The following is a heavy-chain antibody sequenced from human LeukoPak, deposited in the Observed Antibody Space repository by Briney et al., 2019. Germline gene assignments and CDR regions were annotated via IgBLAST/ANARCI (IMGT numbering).Heavy chain of an antibody. Sequence: ASVKVSCKASGYTFTRYDINWVRQATGQGLEWMGWINLKSGNTGHAQKFQGRVTITRDTSISTVYLELSSLRSEDTALYFCTRVDGSPDYWGRGTLVTVSS. V-gene: IGHV1-8*03. CDR2: INLKSGNT. D-gene: IGHD2-15*01. J-gene: IGHJ4*02. CDR1: GYTFTRYD. CDR3: TRVDGSPDY.